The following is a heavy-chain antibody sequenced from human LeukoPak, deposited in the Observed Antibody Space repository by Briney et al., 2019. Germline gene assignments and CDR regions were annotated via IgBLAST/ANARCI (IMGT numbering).Heavy chain of an antibody. CDR1: GGSISSSSYY. J-gene: IGHJ4*02. Sequence: SETLSLTCTVSGGSISSSSYYLGWIRQPPGKGLEWIGSIYYSGSTYYNPSLKSRVTISVDTSKNQFSLKLSSVTAADTAVYYCARRSTVKYDSSGYWRYFDYWGQGTLVTVSS. CDR2: IYYSGST. V-gene: IGHV4-39*01. D-gene: IGHD3-22*01. CDR3: ARRSTVKYDSSGYWRYFDY.